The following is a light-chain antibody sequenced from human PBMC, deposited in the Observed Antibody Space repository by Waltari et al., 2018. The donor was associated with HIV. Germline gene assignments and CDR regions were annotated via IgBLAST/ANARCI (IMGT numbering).Light chain of an antibody. V-gene: IGLV1-47*01. Sequence: QAALTQPPSASGTPGQRVTISCSGGSANIGRNSVSWFQQVPGTAPKPLIYKDNQRPSVVPDRFSASKSGTSASLAISGLRSEDEADYYCAAWDVSLRGLVFGGGTKLTVL. CDR1: SANIGRNS. CDR2: KDN. CDR3: AAWDVSLRGLV. J-gene: IGLJ2*01.